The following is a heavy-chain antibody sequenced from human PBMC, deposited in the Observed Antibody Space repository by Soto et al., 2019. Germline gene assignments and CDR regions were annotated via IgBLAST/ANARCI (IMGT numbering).Heavy chain of an antibody. CDR1: GYTFTSYA. Sequence: GXSVKVSFNDSGYTFTSYAMHLVRHTPGQRLEWMGWINAGNGNTKYSQKFQGRVTITRDTSASTAYMELSSLSSEDTAVYYCASSAAAGTIPWFDPWGQGTLVTVSS. J-gene: IGHJ5*02. CDR2: INAGNGNT. CDR3: ASSAAAGTIPWFDP. V-gene: IGHV1-3*01. D-gene: IGHD6-13*01.